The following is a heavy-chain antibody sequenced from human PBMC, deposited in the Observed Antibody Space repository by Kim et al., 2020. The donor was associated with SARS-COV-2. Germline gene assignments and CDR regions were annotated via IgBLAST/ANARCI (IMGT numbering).Heavy chain of an antibody. D-gene: IGHD3-9*01. J-gene: IGHJ4*02. CDR1: GGSISSGGYY. Sequence: SETLSLTCTVSGGSISSGGYYWSWIRQHPGKGLEWIGYIYYSGSTYYNPSLKSRVTISVDTSKNQFSLKLSSVTAADTAVYYCARGYYDILTGYYTYFDYWGQGTLVTGSS. V-gene: IGHV4-31*03. CDR2: IYYSGST. CDR3: ARGYYDILTGYYTYFDY.